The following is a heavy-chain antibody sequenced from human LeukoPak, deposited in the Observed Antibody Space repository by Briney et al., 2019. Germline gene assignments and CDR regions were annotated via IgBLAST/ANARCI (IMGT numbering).Heavy chain of an antibody. D-gene: IGHD2-15*01. Sequence: SETLSLTCTVSGGSISSSSYYWGWIRQPPGKGLEWIGGIYYRGSTYYNPSLKSRVTISVDTSKNQFSLKLSSVTAADTAVYYCARRYCSGGSCSTRGHWYFDLWGRGTLVTVSS. V-gene: IGHV4-39*01. J-gene: IGHJ2*01. CDR2: IYYRGST. CDR1: GGSISSSSYY. CDR3: ARRYCSGGSCSTRGHWYFDL.